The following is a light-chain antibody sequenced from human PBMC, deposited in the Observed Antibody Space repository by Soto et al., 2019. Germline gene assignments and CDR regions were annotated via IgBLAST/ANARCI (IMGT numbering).Light chain of an antibody. CDR3: QQDGSSPPYT. CDR1: QTISSTY. V-gene: IGKV3-20*01. CDR2: GAS. J-gene: IGKJ2*01. Sequence: EIVLTQSPGTLSLSPGERATLSCRASQTISSTYLAWYQQKPGQAPRLLIYGASSRATGIPDRFSGSGSGTDFNLTISRLEPEDFAVYYCQQDGSSPPYTFGQGTKLEIK.